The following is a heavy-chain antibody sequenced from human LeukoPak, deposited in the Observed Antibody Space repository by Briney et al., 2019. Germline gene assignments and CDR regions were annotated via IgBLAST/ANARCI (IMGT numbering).Heavy chain of an antibody. Sequence: GSLRLSCAASGFTFSSYAMSWVRQAPGKGLEWVSAISGSGGSTYYADSVKGRFTISRDNSKNTLYLQMNSLRAEDTAVYYCAKKTSGVYNFDYWGQGTLVTVSS. CDR2: ISGSGGST. J-gene: IGHJ4*02. CDR3: AKKTSGVYNFDY. D-gene: IGHD2-8*01. CDR1: GFTFSSYA. V-gene: IGHV3-23*01.